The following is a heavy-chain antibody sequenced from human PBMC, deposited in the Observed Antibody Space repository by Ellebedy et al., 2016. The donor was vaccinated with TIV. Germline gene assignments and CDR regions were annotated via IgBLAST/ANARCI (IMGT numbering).Heavy chain of an antibody. D-gene: IGHD3-16*01. V-gene: IGHV4-31*03. CDR1: GGSISSGGYY. CDR3: ARVVPSGGPDVFDL. Sequence: MPSETLSLTCTVSGGSISSGGYYWSWIRQHPGMGLEWIGYIYYGVSNYYNPSLKSRVTVSGDSSKNQIYLELSSVTDADTAVYCFARVVPSGGPDVFDLWGQGTLVTVSS. J-gene: IGHJ4*02. CDR2: IYYGVSN.